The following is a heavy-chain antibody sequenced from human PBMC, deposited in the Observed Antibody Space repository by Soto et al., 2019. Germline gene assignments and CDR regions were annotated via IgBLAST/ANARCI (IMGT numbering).Heavy chain of an antibody. Sequence: QVQLVQSAAEVTEPGASVKLSCKTSGYTFSTYGLSWVRQAPGQGLEWMGWSVATSGNTIYAQNFQGRVTVTTDRSTNTGYLELRSLTSDDTVLYYCARVAGYGSGSRHFDSWGQGTLVNVSS. J-gene: IGHJ4*02. D-gene: IGHD3-10*01. CDR2: SVATSGNT. CDR1: GYTFSTYG. CDR3: ARVAGYGSGSRHFDS. V-gene: IGHV1-18*01.